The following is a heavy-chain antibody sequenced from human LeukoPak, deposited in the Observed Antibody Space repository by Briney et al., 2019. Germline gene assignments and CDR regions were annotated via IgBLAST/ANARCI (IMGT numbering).Heavy chain of an antibody. D-gene: IGHD3-10*01. Sequence: PSETLSLTCTVSGGSITSSNYYGGWIRQPPGKGLEWIGSFYYSGSTNYNPSLKSRVTISVDTSKNQFSLKLSSVTAADTAVYYCVYYYGSGSVEYWGQGTLVTVSS. CDR1: GGSITSSNYY. CDR2: FYYSGST. J-gene: IGHJ4*02. V-gene: IGHV4-39*01. CDR3: VYYYGSGSVEY.